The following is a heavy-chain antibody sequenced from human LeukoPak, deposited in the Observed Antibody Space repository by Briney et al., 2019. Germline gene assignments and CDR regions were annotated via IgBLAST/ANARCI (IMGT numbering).Heavy chain of an antibody. Sequence: GGSLRLSCAASGFTFSSYGMHWVRQAPGKGLEWVAFIPYDGSNKYYGDSVKGRFTISRDNSKNTLYLQMNSLRAEDMALYYCAKDTGGFDPWGQGTLVTVSS. V-gene: IGHV3-30*02. CDR3: AKDTGGFDP. CDR1: GFTFSSYG. CDR2: IPYDGSNK. J-gene: IGHJ5*02. D-gene: IGHD4-11*01.